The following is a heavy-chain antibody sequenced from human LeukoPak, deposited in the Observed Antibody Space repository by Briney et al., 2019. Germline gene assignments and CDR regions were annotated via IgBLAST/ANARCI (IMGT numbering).Heavy chain of an antibody. CDR3: ARETQVYYFDY. CDR2: IKQDGSEK. V-gene: IGHV3-7*03. CDR1: GVTFTSYW. J-gene: IGHJ4*02. Sequence: GGSLRLSCAASGVTFTSYWMSWVRQAPGKGLEWVANIKQDGSEKYYVDSVKGRFTISRDNAKNSLYLQMNSLRAEDTAVYYCARETQVYYFDYWGQGTLVTVSS.